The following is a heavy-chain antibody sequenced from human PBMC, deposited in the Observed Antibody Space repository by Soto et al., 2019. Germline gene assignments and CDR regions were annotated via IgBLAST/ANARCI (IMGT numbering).Heavy chain of an antibody. D-gene: IGHD4-4*01. J-gene: IGHJ4*02. CDR1: GYTLTELS. Sequence: ASVKVSCKVSGYTLTELSIHWVRQAPGKGLEWMGGFDPEDGETIYAQKFQGRVTMTEDTSTDTAYMELSSLRSEDTAVYYCARHSNRNYGLYYFDYWGLGALVTVSS. V-gene: IGHV1-24*01. CDR2: FDPEDGET. CDR3: ARHSNRNYGLYYFDY.